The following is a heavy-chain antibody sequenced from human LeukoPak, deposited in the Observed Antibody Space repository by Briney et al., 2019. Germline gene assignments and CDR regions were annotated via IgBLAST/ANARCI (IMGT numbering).Heavy chain of an antibody. CDR1: GFTFSSYS. J-gene: IGHJ6*03. D-gene: IGHD6-13*01. CDR2: ISSSSSYI. CDR3: ARGYSSSWGYYYYMDV. V-gene: IGHV3-21*01. Sequence: GGSLRLSCAASGFTFSSYSMNWVRQAPGKGLEWVSSISSSSSYIYYADSVKGRFTISRDNAKNSLYLQMNSLSAEDTAVYYCARGYSSSWGYYYYMDVWGKGTTVTISS.